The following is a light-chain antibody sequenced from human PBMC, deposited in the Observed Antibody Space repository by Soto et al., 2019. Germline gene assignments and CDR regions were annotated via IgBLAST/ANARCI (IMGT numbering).Light chain of an antibody. CDR3: AAWDDSLNGRV. Sequence: QSVLTQPPSASGTPGQRVTISCSGSSSNIGSNTVNWYQQLPGTAPKLLIYSNNQRPSGVPDRFSGSKSVTSASLAISGLQSEDEADYYCAAWDDSLNGRVFGTGTKVTVL. CDR2: SNN. V-gene: IGLV1-44*01. J-gene: IGLJ1*01. CDR1: SSNIGSNT.